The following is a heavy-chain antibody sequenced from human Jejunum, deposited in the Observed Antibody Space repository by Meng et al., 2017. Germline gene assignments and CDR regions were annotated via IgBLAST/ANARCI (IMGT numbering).Heavy chain of an antibody. Sequence: VQLLQWGAGVKDPGASVKVSCPASGYTFTDYYIHWVRQSPGQGLEWMGRIQPDSGVTSFAQKFRGRLTLTRDTSINTAYMDLSTLTSDDTAVYYCARVEAPEDDYWGQGTLVTVSS. V-gene: IGHV1-2*06. CDR3: ARVEAPEDDY. CDR1: GYTFTDYY. J-gene: IGHJ4*02. CDR2: IQPDSGVT.